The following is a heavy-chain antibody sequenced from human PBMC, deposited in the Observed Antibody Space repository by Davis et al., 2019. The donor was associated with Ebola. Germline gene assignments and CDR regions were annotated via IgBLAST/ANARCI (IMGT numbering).Heavy chain of an antibody. CDR2: INHSGST. D-gene: IGHD6-13*01. CDR3: ARRRTRGIAALDY. J-gene: IGHJ4*02. Sequence: SETLSLTCAVYGGSFSGYYWSWIRQPPGKGLEWIGEINHSGSTNYNPSLKSRVTISVDTSKNQFSLKLSSVTAADTAVYYCARRRTRGIAALDYWGQGTLVTVSS. CDR1: GGSFSGYY. V-gene: IGHV4-34*01.